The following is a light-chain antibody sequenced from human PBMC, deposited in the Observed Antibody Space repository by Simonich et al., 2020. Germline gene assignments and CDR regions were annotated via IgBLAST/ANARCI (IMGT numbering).Light chain of an antibody. Sequence: QAVLTQPASLSASPGASASLTCTLRSGIIVGTFRIYWYQQKPGSPPQFLLMYKSEPYKHQGSGVPSRFSGSKDASAKAGILLISGLQSEDEADYYCMIWHSSAVVFGGGTKLTVL. CDR1: SGIIVGTFR. CDR2: YKSEPYK. V-gene: IGLV5-45*01. J-gene: IGLJ2*01. CDR3: MIWHSSAVV.